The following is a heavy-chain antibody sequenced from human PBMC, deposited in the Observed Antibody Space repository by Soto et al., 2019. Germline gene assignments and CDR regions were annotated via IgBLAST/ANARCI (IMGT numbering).Heavy chain of an antibody. CDR1: GFTFKSYG. V-gene: IGHV3-30*18. J-gene: IGHJ4*02. D-gene: IGHD1-1*01. Sequence: QVQLVESGGGVVQPGRSLRLSCAASGFTFKSYGMHWVRQAPGKGLEWVAVISYDGNNKYYADSVKGRFTISRDIPKNTLYLQLTSLRAEDTAVYYCAKEGLYKTLDYWGQGNLVTVSS. CDR2: ISYDGNNK. CDR3: AKEGLYKTLDY.